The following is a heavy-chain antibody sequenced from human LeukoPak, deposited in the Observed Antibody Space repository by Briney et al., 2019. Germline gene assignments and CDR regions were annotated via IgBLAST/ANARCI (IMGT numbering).Heavy chain of an antibody. D-gene: IGHD4-11*01. CDR1: GYTFTSYG. CDR2: ISAYNGNT. J-gene: IGHJ5*02. CDR3: ARDGPTTVTEYNWFDP. V-gene: IGHV1-18*01. Sequence: GASVKVSCKASGYTFTSYGISWVRQAPGQGLEWMGWISAYNGNTNYAQKLQGRVTMTTDTSTSTAYIELRSLRSDDTAVYYCARDGPTTVTEYNWFDPWGQGTLVTVSS.